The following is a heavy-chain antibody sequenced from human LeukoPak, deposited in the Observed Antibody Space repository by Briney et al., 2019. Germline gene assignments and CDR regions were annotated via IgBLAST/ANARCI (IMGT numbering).Heavy chain of an antibody. D-gene: IGHD4-23*01. CDR1: GFTFSSYW. J-gene: IGHJ4*02. CDR3: ARDGDYAGSPYFDY. Sequence: GGSVRLSCAASGFTFSSYWMSWVRQAPGKGLEWVANIKQDGSEKYYVDSVKGRFTISRDNAKNSLYLQMNSLRAEDTAVYYSARDGDYAGSPYFDYWGQGTLVTVSS. CDR2: IKQDGSEK. V-gene: IGHV3-7*01.